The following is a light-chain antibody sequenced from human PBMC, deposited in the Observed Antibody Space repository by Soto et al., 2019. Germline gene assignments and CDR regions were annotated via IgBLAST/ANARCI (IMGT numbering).Light chain of an antibody. CDR2: EVR. Sequence: QSDLNQPPSVSGSPGQSVTISCTGTSSDVGSYNRVSWYQQPPGTAPKLMIYEVRNRPSGVPDRFSGSKSGNTASLTISGLQAEDEADYYCSSYTSSSTLVFGGGTKLTFL. J-gene: IGLJ2*01. CDR3: SSYTSSSTLV. V-gene: IGLV2-18*02. CDR1: SSDVGSYNR.